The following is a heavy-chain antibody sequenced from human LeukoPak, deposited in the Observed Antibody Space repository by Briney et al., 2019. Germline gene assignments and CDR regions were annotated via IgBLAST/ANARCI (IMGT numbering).Heavy chain of an antibody. J-gene: IGHJ5*02. CDR3: SSSLRNWFDP. D-gene: IGHD6-6*01. CDR1: GYTFTGYY. CDR2: INPYSGGT. Sequence: ASVKVSCKASGYTFTGYYIHWVRQAPGQGLEWMGRINPYSGGTNYAQKFQGRVTMTRDMSISTAYMDLSRLRSDDTAVYYCSSSLRNWFDPWGQGTLVTVSS. V-gene: IGHV1-2*06.